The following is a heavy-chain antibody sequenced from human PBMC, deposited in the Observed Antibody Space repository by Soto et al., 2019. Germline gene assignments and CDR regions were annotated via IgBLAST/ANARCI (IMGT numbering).Heavy chain of an antibody. D-gene: IGHD4-17*01. J-gene: IGHJ4*02. CDR2: INPNSGGT. CDR3: AREGWGDYEVTNQGIDY. CDR1: GYTFTGYY. Sequence: QVQLVQSGAEVKKPGASVKVSCKASGYTFTGYYMHWVRQAPGQGLEWMGWINPNSGGTNYAQKFQGRVTMTRDTSFGTAYMELGRLGSDDRAVYYCAREGWGDYEVTNQGIDYWGQGTLVTVSS. V-gene: IGHV1-2*02.